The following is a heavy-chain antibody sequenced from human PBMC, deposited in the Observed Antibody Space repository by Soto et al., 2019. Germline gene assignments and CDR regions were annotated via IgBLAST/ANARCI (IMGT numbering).Heavy chain of an antibody. D-gene: IGHD6-25*01. CDR1: GFTVSNTY. J-gene: IGHJ3*01. CDR3: ARDRSDSSRADSFDV. CDR2: IYRGVST. Sequence: GGSLRLSCAVSGFTVSNTYMSWVRQAPGKGLEWVAVIYRGVSTHYADSVKGRFTISRDDSKNTIYLQMNSLRAEDTAVYYCARDRSDSSRADSFDVWGQGTMVTVS. V-gene: IGHV3-53*01.